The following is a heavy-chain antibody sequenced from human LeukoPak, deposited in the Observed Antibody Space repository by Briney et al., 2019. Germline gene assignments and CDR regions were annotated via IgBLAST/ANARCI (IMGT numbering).Heavy chain of an antibody. V-gene: IGHV4-4*07. CDR3: AREVPAAITVVDV. Sequence: SETLSLACTVSGGSISPYYWSWIRQPAGKGLEWIGRIYASGSTNHNPSLKSRVTLSVDKSKNQLSLNLSSVTAADTAVYYCAREVPAAITVVDVWGKGTTVTVSS. CDR2: IYASGST. J-gene: IGHJ6*04. D-gene: IGHD2-2*01. CDR1: GGSISPYY.